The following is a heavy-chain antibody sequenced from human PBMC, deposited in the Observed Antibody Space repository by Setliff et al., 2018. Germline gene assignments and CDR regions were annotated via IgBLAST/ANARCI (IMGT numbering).Heavy chain of an antibody. J-gene: IGHJ6*03. V-gene: IGHV1-69*05. CDR1: GDTFSSYA. CDR3: ARADYIRYFYMDV. Sequence: SVKVSCKASGDTFSSYAINWVRQAPGQGLEWMGGIIPIFGTANYAQKFQGRLTITTVGSTSTAYMELSSLRSEDTAVYYCARADYIRYFYMDVWGKGTTVTVSS. CDR2: IIPIFGTA. D-gene: IGHD4-4*01.